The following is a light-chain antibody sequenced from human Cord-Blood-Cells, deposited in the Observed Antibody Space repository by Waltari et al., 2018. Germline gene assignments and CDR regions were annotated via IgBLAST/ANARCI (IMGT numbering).Light chain of an antibody. CDR1: QGIRKD. J-gene: IGKJ2*01. Sequence: IQMSQSPSSLSASLVARVAITCRASQGIRKDLGWYQQKPGKAPKRLIYAASSLQSGVPSRFSGSGSGTEFTLTISSLQPEDFATYYCLQHNSYPYTFGQGTKLEIK. V-gene: IGKV1-17*01. CDR3: LQHNSYPYT. CDR2: AAS.